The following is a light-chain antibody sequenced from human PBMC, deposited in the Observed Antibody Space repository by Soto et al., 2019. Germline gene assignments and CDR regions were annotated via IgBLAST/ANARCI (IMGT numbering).Light chain of an antibody. J-gene: IGKJ2*01. CDR3: QQSYSTPVD. V-gene: IGKV1-39*01. CDR2: AAS. Sequence: DIPMTQSPSSLSASVGDRVTITCRASQSISSYLNWYQHKPGKAPRLLIYAASSLQSGVPSRFSGSGSGTDFTLTISSLQPEDSAAYYCQQSYSTPVDFGQGTKVEIK. CDR1: QSISSY.